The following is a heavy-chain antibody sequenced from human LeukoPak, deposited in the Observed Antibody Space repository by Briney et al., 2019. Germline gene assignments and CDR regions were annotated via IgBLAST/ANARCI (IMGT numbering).Heavy chain of an antibody. CDR3: ARPPSEIGSYYPVYFRH. J-gene: IGHJ1*01. Sequence: SGGSLRLSCAASGFTFSSYWMHCVRQAPGKGLVWVSRIKSDGSTNYADSVKGRFTISRDNAKNTLSLQMNSLRAEDTGVYYCARPPSEIGSYYPVYFRHWGQGTLVTVSS. D-gene: IGHD3-10*01. V-gene: IGHV3-74*01. CDR2: IKSDGST. CDR1: GFTFSSYW.